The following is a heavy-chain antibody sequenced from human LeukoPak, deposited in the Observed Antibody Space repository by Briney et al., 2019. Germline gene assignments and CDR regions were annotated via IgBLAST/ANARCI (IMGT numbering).Heavy chain of an antibody. CDR3: ARVRAGTSVHSYYYYMDV. V-gene: IGHV4-31*03. J-gene: IGHJ6*03. CDR2: IYYSGST. D-gene: IGHD1-14*01. Sequence: SETLSLTCTVSGGSISSGGFFWSWLRQRPEKGLEWIGYIYYSGSTYYNPSFKSRVTISVDTSKNQFSLTLSSVTAADTAVYYCARVRAGTSVHSYYYYMDVWGRGTTVAVSS. CDR1: GGSISSGGFF.